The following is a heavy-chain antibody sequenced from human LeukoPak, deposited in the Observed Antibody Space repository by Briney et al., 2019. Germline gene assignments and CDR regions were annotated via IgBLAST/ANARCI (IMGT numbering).Heavy chain of an antibody. V-gene: IGHV4-34*01. CDR3: ARGGEYYYGSGCWDYYYGMDV. Sequence: SETLSLTCAVYGGSFSGYYWSWIRQPPGKGLEWIGEINHSRSTNYNPSLKSRVTISVDTSKNQFSLKLSSVTAADTAVYYCARGGEYYYGSGCWDYYYGMDVWGKGTTVTVSS. J-gene: IGHJ6*04. CDR2: INHSRST. CDR1: GGSFSGYY. D-gene: IGHD3-10*01.